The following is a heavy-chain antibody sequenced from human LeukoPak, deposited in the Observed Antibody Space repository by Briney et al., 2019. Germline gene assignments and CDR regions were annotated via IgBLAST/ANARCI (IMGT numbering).Heavy chain of an antibody. Sequence: SETLSLTCTVSGGSISSYYWSRIRQPPGKGLEWIGYIYYSGSTNYNPSLKSRVTISVDTSKNQFSLKLSSVTAADTAVYYCARAIEAAASSEIYYYGMDVWGQGTTVTVSS. J-gene: IGHJ6*02. CDR2: IYYSGST. CDR3: ARAIEAAASSEIYYYGMDV. CDR1: GGSISSYY. D-gene: IGHD6-13*01. V-gene: IGHV4-59*01.